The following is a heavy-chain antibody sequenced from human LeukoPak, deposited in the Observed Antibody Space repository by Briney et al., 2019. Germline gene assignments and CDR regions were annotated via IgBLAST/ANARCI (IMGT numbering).Heavy chain of an antibody. D-gene: IGHD6-19*01. CDR3: ARDNIYSGWGSFDY. V-gene: IGHV3-30*01. Sequence: GRSLRLSCAASGFTFSSYTMHWVRQAPGKGRKGVAVTSYDGSNKDYADSVKGRFTISRDNSENTLYLQMNSLRADDTAVYYCARDNIYSGWGSFDYWGQGTLVIVSS. CDR2: TSYDGSNK. CDR1: GFTFSSYT. J-gene: IGHJ4*02.